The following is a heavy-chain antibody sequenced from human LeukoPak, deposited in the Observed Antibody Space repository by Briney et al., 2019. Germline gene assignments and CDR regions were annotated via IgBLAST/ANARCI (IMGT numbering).Heavy chain of an antibody. V-gene: IGHV4-59*01. Sequence: SETLSLTCTVSGGSISITTWSWIRQPPGKGLEWIGYIYYSGSTNYNPSLKSRVTISVDTSKNQFSLKLSSVTAADTAVYYCAEVGAMDYWGQGTLVTVSS. J-gene: IGHJ4*02. D-gene: IGHD1-26*01. CDR3: AEVGAMDY. CDR2: IYYSGST. CDR1: GGSISITT.